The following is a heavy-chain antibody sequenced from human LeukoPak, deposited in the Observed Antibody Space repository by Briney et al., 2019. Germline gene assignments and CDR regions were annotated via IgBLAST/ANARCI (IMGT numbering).Heavy chain of an antibody. CDR1: GFTFDDYG. CDR2: INWNGGST. CDR3: ARRDSGGDFWSGYLDY. V-gene: IGHV3-20*04. J-gene: IGHJ4*02. Sequence: GGSLRPSCAASGFTFDDYGMSWVRQAPGKGLEWVSGINWNGGSTGYADSVKGRFTISRDNAKNSLYLQMNSLRAEDTALYYCARRDSGGDFWSGYLDYWGQGTLVTVSS. D-gene: IGHD3-3*01.